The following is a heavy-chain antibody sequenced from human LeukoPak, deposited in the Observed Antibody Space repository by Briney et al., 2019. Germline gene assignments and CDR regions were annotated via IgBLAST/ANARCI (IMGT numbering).Heavy chain of an antibody. J-gene: IGHJ4*02. V-gene: IGHV3-30-3*01. CDR2: ISYDGSNK. D-gene: IGHD6-19*01. Sequence: GRSLRLSCAASGFTFSSYPMHWVRQAPGKGLEWVAVISYDGSNKYYADSVKGRFTISRDNSKNTLYLQMNSLRAEDTAVYYCARDMYSSGWEGSFDYWGQGTLVTVSS. CDR1: GFTFSSYP. CDR3: ARDMYSSGWEGSFDY.